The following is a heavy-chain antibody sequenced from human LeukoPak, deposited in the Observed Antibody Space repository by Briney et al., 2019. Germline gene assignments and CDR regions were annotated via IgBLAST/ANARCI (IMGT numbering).Heavy chain of an antibody. D-gene: IGHD3-22*01. CDR3: AKDQYYYDSSGHYYPGYYGMDV. J-gene: IGHJ6*02. V-gene: IGHV3-23*01. CDR2: ISGSGGST. Sequence: GGSLRLSCAASGFTFSSYAMSWVRQAPGKGLEWVSGISGSGGSTYYADSVKGRFTISRDNSKNTLYLQMNSLRAEDTAVYYCAKDQYYYDSSGHYYPGYYGMDVWGQGTTVTVSS. CDR1: GFTFSSYA.